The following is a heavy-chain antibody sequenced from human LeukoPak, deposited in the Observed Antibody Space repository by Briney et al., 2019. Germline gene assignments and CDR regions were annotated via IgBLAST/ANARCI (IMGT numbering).Heavy chain of an antibody. CDR1: EFTFVRYA. CDR3: VRDPSYGSSWYYYMDV. D-gene: IGHD6-13*01. Sequence: GGSLRLSCAASEFTFVRYAMNWVRQAPGKGLEWVSYISSSSFKIGYADSGKGRFTISRDNSKHSLYLQMDSLRVEDTAVYYCVRDPSYGSSWYYYMDVWGKGTTVTVSS. J-gene: IGHJ6*03. V-gene: IGHV3-48*04. CDR2: ISSSSFKI.